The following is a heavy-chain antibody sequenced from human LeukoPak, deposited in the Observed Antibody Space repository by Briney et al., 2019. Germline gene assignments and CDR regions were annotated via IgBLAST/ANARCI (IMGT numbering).Heavy chain of an antibody. Sequence: ASVKVSCKASGYTFTGCYMHWVRQAPGQGLEWMGWINPNSGGTNYAQKFQGRVTMTRDTSISTAYMELSRLRSDDTAVYYCARDGSGSTGYNWFDPWGQGTLVTVSS. J-gene: IGHJ5*02. CDR1: GYTFTGCY. D-gene: IGHD3-10*01. V-gene: IGHV1-2*02. CDR2: INPNSGGT. CDR3: ARDGSGSTGYNWFDP.